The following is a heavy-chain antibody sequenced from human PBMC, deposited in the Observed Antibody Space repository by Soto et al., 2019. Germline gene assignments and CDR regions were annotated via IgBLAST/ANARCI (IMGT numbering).Heavy chain of an antibody. CDR3: ARVHITIFGVVTWGMDV. CDR1: GFTFSSYG. Sequence: GGSLRLSCAASGFTFSSYGMHWVRQAPGKGLEWVAVISYDGSNKYYADSVKGRFTISRDNSKNTLYLQMNSLRAEDTAVYYCARVHITIFGVVTWGMDVWGQGTTVTVSS. D-gene: IGHD3-3*01. CDR2: ISYDGSNK. V-gene: IGHV3-30-3*01. J-gene: IGHJ6*02.